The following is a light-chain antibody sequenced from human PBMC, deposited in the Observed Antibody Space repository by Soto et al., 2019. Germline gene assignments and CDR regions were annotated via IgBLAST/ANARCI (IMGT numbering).Light chain of an antibody. Sequence: DIQITQSPSTLSASVGDRVTITCRASQSINSWLAWYRQKPGKAPKLLIYKASSLESGVPSRFSGSGSETEFTLTISSLQPDDFATYYCQQYNSYSTFGQGTKVDI. CDR1: QSINSW. J-gene: IGKJ1*01. CDR3: QQYNSYST. CDR2: KAS. V-gene: IGKV1-5*03.